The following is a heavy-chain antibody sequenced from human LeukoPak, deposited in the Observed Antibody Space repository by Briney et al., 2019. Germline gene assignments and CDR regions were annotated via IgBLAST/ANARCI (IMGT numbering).Heavy chain of an antibody. CDR2: INAGNGNT. Sequence: ASVKVSCKASGYTFTSYAMHWVRQAPGQRLEWTGWINAGNGNTKYSQKFQGRVTITRDTSASTAYMELSSLRSEDTAVYYCARDPGYSSGWSYVDYWGQGTLVTVSS. V-gene: IGHV1-3*01. CDR1: GYTFTSYA. D-gene: IGHD6-19*01. CDR3: ARDPGYSSGWSYVDY. J-gene: IGHJ4*02.